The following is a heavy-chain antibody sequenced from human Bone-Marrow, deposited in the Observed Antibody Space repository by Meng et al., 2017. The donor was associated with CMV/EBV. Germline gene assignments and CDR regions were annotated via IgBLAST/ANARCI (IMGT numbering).Heavy chain of an antibody. V-gene: IGHV3-48*03. D-gene: IGHD4-23*01. J-gene: IGHJ4*02. CDR1: GFTFSSYE. CDR2: ISSSGSTI. CDR3: ARDEDYGGNLDY. Sequence: GGSLRLSCAASGFTFSSYEMNWVRQAPGKGLEWVSYISSSGSTIYYADSVKGRFTISRDNAKNSLYLQMNSLRAEDTAVYYCARDEDYGGNLDYWGQGTLDTVSS.